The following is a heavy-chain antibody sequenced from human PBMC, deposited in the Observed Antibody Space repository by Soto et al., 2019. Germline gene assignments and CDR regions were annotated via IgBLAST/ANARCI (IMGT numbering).Heavy chain of an antibody. J-gene: IGHJ6*02. V-gene: IGHV3-64D*08. CDR2: ISSNGGST. Sequence: GGSLRLSCSASGFTFSSYAMHWVRQAPGKGLEYVSAISSNGGSTYYADSVKGRFTISRDNSKNTLYLQMSSLRAEDTAVYYCVKDRSVVVVAATVFMDVWGQGTTVTVSS. D-gene: IGHD2-15*01. CDR1: GFTFSSYA. CDR3: VKDRSVVVVAATVFMDV.